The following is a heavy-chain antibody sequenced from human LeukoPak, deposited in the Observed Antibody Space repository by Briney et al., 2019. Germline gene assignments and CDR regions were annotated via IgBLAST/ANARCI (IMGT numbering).Heavy chain of an antibody. D-gene: IGHD6-13*01. J-gene: IGHJ5*02. V-gene: IGHV7-4-1*02. CDR2: INTNTGNP. CDR3: ARGYESSSHNWFDP. Sequence: ASVKVSCKASGYTFTSYAMNWVRQAPGQGLEWMGWINTNTGNPTYAQGFTGRFVFSLDTSVSTAYLQISSLKAEDNAVYYCARGYESSSHNWFDPWGQGTLVTVSS. CDR1: GYTFTSYA.